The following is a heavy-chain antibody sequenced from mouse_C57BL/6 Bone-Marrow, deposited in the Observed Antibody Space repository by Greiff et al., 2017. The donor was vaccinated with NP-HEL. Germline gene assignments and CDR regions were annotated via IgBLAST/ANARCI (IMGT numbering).Heavy chain of an antibody. Sequence: EVQLVESGPGLVKPSQSLSLTCSVTGYSITSGYYWNWIRQFPGNKLEWMGYISYDGSNNYNPSLKNRISITRDTSKNQFFLKLNSVTTEDTATYYCAREGLPNVDYWGQGTTLTVSS. CDR2: ISYDGSN. V-gene: IGHV3-6*01. CDR1: GYSITSGYY. D-gene: IGHD3-3*01. J-gene: IGHJ2*01. CDR3: AREGLPNVDY.